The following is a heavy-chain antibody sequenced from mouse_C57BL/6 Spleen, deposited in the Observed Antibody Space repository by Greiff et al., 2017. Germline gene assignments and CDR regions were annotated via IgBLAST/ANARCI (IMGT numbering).Heavy chain of an antibody. CDR1: GFTFSSYA. CDR3: ARDRDYGSSYGPYYFDY. Sequence: DVMLVESGGGLVKPGGSLKLSCAASGFTFSSYAMSWVRQTPEKRLEWVATISDGGSYTYYPDNVKGRFTISRDNAKNNLYLQMSHLKSEDTAMYYCARDRDYGSSYGPYYFDYWGQGTTLTVSS. CDR2: ISDGGSYT. D-gene: IGHD1-1*01. V-gene: IGHV5-4*01. J-gene: IGHJ2*01.